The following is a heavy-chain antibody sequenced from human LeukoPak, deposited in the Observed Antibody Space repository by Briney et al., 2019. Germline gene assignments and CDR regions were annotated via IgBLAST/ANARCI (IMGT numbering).Heavy chain of an antibody. CDR3: AKVGYCSSTSCYWRGTYYFDY. D-gene: IGHD2-2*01. CDR1: GFTFSSYA. V-gene: IGHV3-23*01. J-gene: IGHJ4*02. Sequence: GGSLRLSCAASGFTFSSYAMSWVRQAPGKGLEWVSAISGSGGSTYYADSVKGRFTISRDNSKNTVYLKMNSLRAEDTAVYYCAKVGYCSSTSCYWRGTYYFDYWGQGTLVTVSS. CDR2: ISGSGGST.